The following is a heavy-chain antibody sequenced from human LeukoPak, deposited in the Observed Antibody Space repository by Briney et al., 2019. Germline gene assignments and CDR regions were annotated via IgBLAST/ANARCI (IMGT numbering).Heavy chain of an antibody. CDR1: GFTFSSYA. J-gene: IGHJ4*02. Sequence: GGSLRLSCAAFGFTFSSYAMSWVRQAPGKGLEWVSAISGSGGSTYYADSVKGRFTISRDNSKNTLYLQMNSLRAEDTAVYYCAKDWDENWGFYSYATETPDYWGQGTLVTVSS. CDR3: AKDWDENWGFYSYATETPDY. V-gene: IGHV3-23*01. D-gene: IGHD5-18*01. CDR2: ISGSGGST.